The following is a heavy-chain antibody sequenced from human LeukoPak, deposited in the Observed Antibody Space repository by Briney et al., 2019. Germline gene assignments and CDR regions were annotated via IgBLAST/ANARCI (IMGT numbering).Heavy chain of an antibody. J-gene: IGHJ4*02. D-gene: IGHD2-15*01. CDR3: AKDEGRLGYCSGGSCYDPTH. V-gene: IGHV3-30*02. Sequence: SGGSLRLSCAASGFTFSSYGMHWVRQAPGKGLEWVAFIRYDGSNKYYADSVKGRFTIFRDNSKNTLYLQMNSLRAEDTAVYYCAKDEGRLGYCSGGSCYDPTHWGQGTLVTVSS. CDR1: GFTFSSYG. CDR2: IRYDGSNK.